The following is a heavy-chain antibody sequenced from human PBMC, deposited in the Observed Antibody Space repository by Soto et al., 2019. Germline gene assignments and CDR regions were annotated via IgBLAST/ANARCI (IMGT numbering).Heavy chain of an antibody. CDR3: ARHGFGPLHGLVDV. CDR1: GGSITNYY. V-gene: IGHV4-59*08. CDR2: INYDGYS. D-gene: IGHD3-10*01. J-gene: IGHJ6*02. Sequence: QVQLQESGPGLVKPSETLSLTCTVSGGSITNYYCSWFRQPPGKGLEWLGYINYDGYSAYNLSLKRPVTLSMDASKTQFSLMLESVTATDTAVYYCARHGFGPLHGLVDVWGPGTTVIVSS.